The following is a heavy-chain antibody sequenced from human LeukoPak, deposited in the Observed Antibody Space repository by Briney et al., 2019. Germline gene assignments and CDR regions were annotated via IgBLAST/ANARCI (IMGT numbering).Heavy chain of an antibody. J-gene: IGHJ4*02. CDR1: GFTFSSYG. CDR3: AKLASSWYV. CDR2: IRYDGSNK. V-gene: IGHV3-30*02. Sequence: GGSLRLSCAASGFTFSSYGMHWVRQAPGKGLEWVAFIRYDGSNKYYADSVKGRFTISRDNSKNTLYPQMNSLRAEDTAVYYCAKLASSWYVWGQGTLVTISS. D-gene: IGHD6-13*01.